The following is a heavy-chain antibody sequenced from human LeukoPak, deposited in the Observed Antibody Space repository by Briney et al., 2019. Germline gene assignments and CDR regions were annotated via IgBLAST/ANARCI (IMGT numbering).Heavy chain of an antibody. D-gene: IGHD3-10*01. J-gene: IGHJ4*02. CDR2: TRSKAYGGTT. CDR3: TRAAGDY. V-gene: IGHV3-49*03. Sequence: GGYRRLSCTTSGFTFDDFGMSWFRQAPGKGLEWVGFTRSKAYGGTTEYAASVKGRFTISRDDSKSIAYLQMNSLKTEDTAVYYCTRAAGDYWGQGTLVTVSS. CDR1: GFTFDDFG.